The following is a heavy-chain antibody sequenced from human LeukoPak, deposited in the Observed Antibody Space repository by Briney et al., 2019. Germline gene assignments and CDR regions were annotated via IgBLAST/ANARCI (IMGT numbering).Heavy chain of an antibody. CDR2: ISSSSSTI. J-gene: IGHJ4*02. CDR3: ARDGLGLLPAAPFDY. D-gene: IGHD2-2*01. V-gene: IGHV3-48*01. Sequence: GGSLRLSCAASGFTFSSYSMNWVRQAPGKGLEWVSYISSSSSTIYYADSVKGRFTISRDNAKNSLYLQMNSLRAEDTAVYYCARDGLGLLPAAPFDYWGQGTLVTVSS. CDR1: GFTFSSYS.